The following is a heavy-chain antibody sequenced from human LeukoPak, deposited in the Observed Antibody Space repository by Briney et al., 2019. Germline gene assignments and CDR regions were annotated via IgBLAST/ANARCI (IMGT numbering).Heavy chain of an antibody. CDR2: IYHSGST. V-gene: IGHV4-38-2*02. J-gene: IGHJ6*03. D-gene: IGHD3-9*01. CDR1: GYSISSGYY. CDR3: ARVMYYDILTGYYYYYYMDV. Sequence: SETLSLTCTVSGYSISSGYYWGWIRQPPGKGLEWIGSIYHSGSTYYNPSLKSRVTISVDTSKNQFSLKLSSVTAADTAVYYCARVMYYDILTGYYYYYYMDVWGKGTTVTVSS.